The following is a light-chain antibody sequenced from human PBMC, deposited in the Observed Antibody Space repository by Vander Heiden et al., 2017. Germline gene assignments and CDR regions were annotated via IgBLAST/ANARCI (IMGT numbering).Light chain of an antibody. CDR3: CSYAGSSTYV. CDR2: EGS. J-gene: IGLJ1*01. V-gene: IGLV2-23*01. CDR1: SSDVGSYNL. Sequence: QSGLTQPAPASGSPGQSITISCTGTSSDVGSYNLVSWYQQHPGKAPKLMIYEGSKRPSGVSNRFSGSKSGNTASLTISGLQAEDEADYYCCSYAGSSTYVFGTGTKVTVL.